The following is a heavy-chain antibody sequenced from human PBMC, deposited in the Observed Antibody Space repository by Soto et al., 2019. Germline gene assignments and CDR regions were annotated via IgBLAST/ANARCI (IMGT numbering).Heavy chain of an antibody. J-gene: IGHJ4*02. Sequence: ASVKVSCKASGYTFTGYYMHWVRQAPGQGLEWMGWINPNSGGTNYAQKFQGRVTMTRDTSISTACMELSRLRSDDTAVYYCARVTPWNYYDSSGYPDYWGQGTLVTVSS. V-gene: IGHV1-2*02. CDR3: ARVTPWNYYDSSGYPDY. CDR1: GYTFTGYY. D-gene: IGHD3-22*01. CDR2: INPNSGGT.